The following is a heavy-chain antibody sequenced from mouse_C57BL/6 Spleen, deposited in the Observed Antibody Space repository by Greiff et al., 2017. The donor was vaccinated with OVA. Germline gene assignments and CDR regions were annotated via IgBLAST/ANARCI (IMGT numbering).Heavy chain of an antibody. CDR1: GYTFTDYY. Sequence: VQLQQSGPELVKPGASVKISCKASGYTFTDYYMNWVKQSHGKSLEWIGDINPNNGGTSYNQKFKGKATLTVDKSSSTAYMELRSLTSEDSAVYYCARKDGNYHYWGQGTTLTVSS. CDR2: INPNNGGT. V-gene: IGHV1-26*01. J-gene: IGHJ2*01. D-gene: IGHD2-1*01. CDR3: ARKDGNYHY.